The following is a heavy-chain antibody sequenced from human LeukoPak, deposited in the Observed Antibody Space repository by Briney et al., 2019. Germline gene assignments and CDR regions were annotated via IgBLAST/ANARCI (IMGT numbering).Heavy chain of an antibody. CDR2: ISAYNGNT. D-gene: IGHD3-10*01. J-gene: IGHJ4*02. CDR1: GYTFTSYG. V-gene: IGHV1-18*01. Sequence: ASVKVSCKASGYTFTSYGISWVRQVPGQGLEWMGWISAYNGNTNYAQKLQGRVTMTTDTSTSTAYMELRSLRSDDTAVYYCARTWFGELSAIPSGYWGQGTLVTVSS. CDR3: ARTWFGELSAIPSGY.